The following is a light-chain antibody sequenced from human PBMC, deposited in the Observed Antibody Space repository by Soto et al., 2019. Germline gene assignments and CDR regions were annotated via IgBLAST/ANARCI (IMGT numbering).Light chain of an antibody. CDR2: DAS. CDR3: QHCDTYWP. CDR1: RGIDRW. Sequence: DIQMTQSPATLSACVGDTVTITCRASRGIDRWLAWYQQKPGKAPRLLISDASTLESGVPSRFSGSGSGTEFTLTITGPQPDDFATYHCQHCDTYWPFGQGTKVDIK. J-gene: IGKJ1*01. V-gene: IGKV1-5*01.